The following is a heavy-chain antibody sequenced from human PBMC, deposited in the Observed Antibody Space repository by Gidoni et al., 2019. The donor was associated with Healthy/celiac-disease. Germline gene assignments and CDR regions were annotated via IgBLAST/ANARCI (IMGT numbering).Heavy chain of an antibody. CDR3: ANAYYYDSSGMDY. D-gene: IGHD3-22*01. Sequence: QVQLVESGGGVVQPGGSLRLSCAASGFTFSSYGMHWVRQAPGKGLEWVAFIRYDGSNKYYADSVKGRFTISRDNSKNTLYLQMNSLRAEDTAVYYCANAYYYDSSGMDYWGQGTLVTVSS. J-gene: IGHJ4*02. V-gene: IGHV3-30*02. CDR2: IRYDGSNK. CDR1: GFTFSSYG.